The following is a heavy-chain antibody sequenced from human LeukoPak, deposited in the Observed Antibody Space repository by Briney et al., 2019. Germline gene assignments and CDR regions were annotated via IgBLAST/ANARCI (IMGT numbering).Heavy chain of an antibody. V-gene: IGHV3-15*01. D-gene: IGHD3-16*01. CDR3: TSTLGY. CDR2: IREKTDGGTA. Sequence: PGGSLRLSCAASGFAVSNVWMTWVRQASGKGLEWDGRIREKTDGGTAEYAAPVKGRFTISRDDSKNTLYLQMNSVTTEDTAVYYCTSTLGYWGQGTLVTVSS. J-gene: IGHJ4*02. CDR1: GFAVSNVW.